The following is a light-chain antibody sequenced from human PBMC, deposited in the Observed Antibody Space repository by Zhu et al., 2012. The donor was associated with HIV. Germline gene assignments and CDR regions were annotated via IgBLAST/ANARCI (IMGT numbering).Light chain of an antibody. Sequence: EIVLTQSPATLSLSPGERATLSCRASQSVSSYLAWYQQKPGQAPRLLMYDASNRATGIPARFSGSGSGTDFTLTINSLEPEDFAVYYCQQRSNWLIAFGQGTRLEIK. CDR3: QQRSNWLIA. CDR2: DAS. V-gene: IGKV3-11*01. J-gene: IGKJ5*01. CDR1: QSVSSY.